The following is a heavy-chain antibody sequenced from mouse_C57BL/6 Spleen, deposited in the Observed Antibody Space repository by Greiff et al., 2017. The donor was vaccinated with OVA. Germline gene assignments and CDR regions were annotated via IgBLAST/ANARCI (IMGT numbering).Heavy chain of an antibody. J-gene: IGHJ4*01. Sequence: EVQLVESGGGLVKPGGSLKLSCAASGFTFSSYAMSWVRQTPEKSLEWVATISDGGSYTYYPDNVKGRFTISRDNAKNNLYLQMSHLKSEDTAMYYCARDRDYGSSYNAMDYWGQGTSVTVSS. CDR1: GFTFSSYA. V-gene: IGHV5-4*01. CDR2: ISDGGSYT. CDR3: ARDRDYGSSYNAMDY. D-gene: IGHD1-1*01.